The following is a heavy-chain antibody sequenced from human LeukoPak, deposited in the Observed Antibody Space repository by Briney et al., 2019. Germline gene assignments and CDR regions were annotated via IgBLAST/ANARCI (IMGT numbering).Heavy chain of an antibody. V-gene: IGHV4-59*01. CDR3: ARRIAAAGLGYYFDY. CDR1: DGSISSYS. D-gene: IGHD6-13*01. Sequence: SETLSLTCTVSDGSISSYSWSWIRQPPGKGLEWIGYIYYSGSTNYNPSLKSRVTISVDTSKNQFSLKLSSVTAADTAVYYCARRIAAAGLGYYFDYWGQGTLGTVSS. CDR2: IYYSGST. J-gene: IGHJ4*02.